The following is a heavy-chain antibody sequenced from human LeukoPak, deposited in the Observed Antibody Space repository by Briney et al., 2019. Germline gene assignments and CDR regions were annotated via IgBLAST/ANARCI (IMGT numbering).Heavy chain of an antibody. Sequence: PSETLSLTCTVSGGSISRGGYYWSWIRQHPGKGLEWIGYIYYSGSTYYNPSLKSRVTISVDTSKDQFSLKLSSVTAADTAVYYCARVYAAQLTYWYCDLWGRGTLVTVSS. CDR3: ARVYAAQLTYWYCDL. D-gene: IGHD2-8*01. CDR1: GGSISRGGYY. V-gene: IGHV4-31*03. J-gene: IGHJ2*01. CDR2: IYYSGST.